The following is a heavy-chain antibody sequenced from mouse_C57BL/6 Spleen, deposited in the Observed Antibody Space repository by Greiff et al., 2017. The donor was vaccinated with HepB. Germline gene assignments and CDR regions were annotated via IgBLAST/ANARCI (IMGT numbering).Heavy chain of an antibody. V-gene: IGHV1-26*01. CDR1: GYTFTDYY. D-gene: IGHD2-4*01. CDR3: ARNYDYGYYFDY. CDR2: INPNNGGT. Sequence: EVQLQQSGPELVKPGASVKISCKASGYTFTDYYMNWVKQSHGKSLEWIGDINPNNGGTSYNQKFKGKATLTVDKSSSTAYMELRSLTSEDSAVYYCARNYDYGYYFDYWGQGTTLTVSS. J-gene: IGHJ2*01.